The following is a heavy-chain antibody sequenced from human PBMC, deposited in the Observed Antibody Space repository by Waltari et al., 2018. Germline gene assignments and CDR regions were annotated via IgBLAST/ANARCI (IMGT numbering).Heavy chain of an antibody. J-gene: IGHJ6*02. D-gene: IGHD2-21*02. CDR2: IYTSGST. V-gene: IGHV4-61*09. CDR1: GGSISSGSYY. Sequence: QVQLQESGPGLVKPSQTLSLTCTVSGGSISSGSYYWSWIRQPAGKGLEWIGYIYTSGSTNYNPALRGRGTISVDTSKNQFSLKLSSVTAADTAVYYCARGGNSWGTYYYYGMDVWGQGTTVTVSS. CDR3: ARGGNSWGTYYYYGMDV.